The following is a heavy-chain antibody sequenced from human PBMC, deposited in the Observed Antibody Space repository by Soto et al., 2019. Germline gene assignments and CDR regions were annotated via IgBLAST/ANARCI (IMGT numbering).Heavy chain of an antibody. J-gene: IGHJ4*02. CDR3: ARGPTDYYDNSANYFLDY. Sequence: GASVKVSCKASCYTFITYGVSWVRQAPGQRLDWLGWISTYNGNTRYAERLQGRVTMTTDTTTNTAYMELRNLRSDDTAVYYCARGPTDYYDNSANYFLDYWGQGTLVTVSS. CDR2: ISTYNGNT. V-gene: IGHV1-18*01. D-gene: IGHD3-22*01. CDR1: CYTFITYG.